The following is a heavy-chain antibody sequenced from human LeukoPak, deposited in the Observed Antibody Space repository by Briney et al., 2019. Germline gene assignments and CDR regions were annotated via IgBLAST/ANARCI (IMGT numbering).Heavy chain of an antibody. CDR3: ARDNWVVAATSSIYYFDN. Sequence: GASVKLSCKASGGTFSSYAISWVRQAPGQGLEWVGGIIPILGKANYAHKFQGRVTIPADKSTSTAYMELSSLRSEDTAVYYCARDNWVVAATSSIYYFDNWGQGTLVTVSS. CDR2: IIPILGKA. V-gene: IGHV1-69*10. CDR1: GGTFSSYA. J-gene: IGHJ4*02. D-gene: IGHD2-15*01.